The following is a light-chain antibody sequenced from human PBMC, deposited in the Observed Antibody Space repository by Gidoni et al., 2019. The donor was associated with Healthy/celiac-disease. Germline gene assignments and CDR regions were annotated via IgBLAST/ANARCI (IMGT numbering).Light chain of an antibody. CDR2: DVS. J-gene: IGLJ3*02. V-gene: IGLV2-11*01. Sequence: QSALPHPRSLARSPGRSVTISCTGTSSDVGGYNYVSWYQQHPGKAPKLMIYDVSKRPSGVPDRFAGSKSGNTASLTISGLQAEDEADYYGCSYAGSYTCWVFGGGTKLTVL. CDR1: SSDVGGYNY. CDR3: CSYAGSYTCWV.